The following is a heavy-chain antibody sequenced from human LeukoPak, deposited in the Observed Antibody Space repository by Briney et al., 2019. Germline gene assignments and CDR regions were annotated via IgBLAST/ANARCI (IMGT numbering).Heavy chain of an antibody. V-gene: IGHV4-30-4*08. D-gene: IGHD4-11*01. J-gene: IGHJ4*02. Sequence: PSETLSLTCTVSGGSISSGDYYWSWIRQPPGKGLEWIGYIYYSGSTYYNPSLKSRVTISVDTSKNQFSLKLSSVTAADTAVYYCARGYSNHYEVNFDYWGQGTLVTVSS. CDR2: IYYSGST. CDR1: GGSISSGDYY. CDR3: ARGYSNHYEVNFDY.